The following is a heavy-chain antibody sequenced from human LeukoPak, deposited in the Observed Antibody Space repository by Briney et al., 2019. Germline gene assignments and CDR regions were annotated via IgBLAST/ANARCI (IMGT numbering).Heavy chain of an antibody. CDR1: GFTFSDYY. J-gene: IGHJ3*02. D-gene: IGHD2-21*02. CDR3: ARDTVAYCGGDCYSDFGDAFDI. Sequence: GGSLRLSCAASGFTFSDYYMSWIRQAPGKGLEWVSYISSSGSTIYYADSVKGRFTISRDNAKNSLYLQMNSLRAEDTAVYYCARDTVAYCGGDCYSDFGDAFDIWGQGTLVTVSS. CDR2: ISSSGSTI. V-gene: IGHV3-11*01.